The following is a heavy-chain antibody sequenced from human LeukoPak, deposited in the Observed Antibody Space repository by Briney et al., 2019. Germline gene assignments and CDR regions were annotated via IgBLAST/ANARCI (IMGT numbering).Heavy chain of an antibody. D-gene: IGHD3-10*01. CDR2: INHSGST. J-gene: IGHJ5*02. V-gene: IGHV4-34*01. Sequence: SETLSLTCAVYGGSFSGYYWSWIRQPPGKGLEWIGEINHSGSTNYNPSLKSRVTISVDTSKNQFSLKLSSVTAADTAIYFCARSLGANTWVGNWFDLWGQGTLVTVSP. CDR3: ARSLGANTWVGNWFDL. CDR1: GGSFSGYY.